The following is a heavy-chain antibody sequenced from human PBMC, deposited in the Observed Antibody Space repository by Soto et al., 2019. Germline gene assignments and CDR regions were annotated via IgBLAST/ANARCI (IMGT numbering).Heavy chain of an antibody. D-gene: IGHD3-3*01. CDR3: ARSLDFWSGYSPLGD. J-gene: IGHJ4*02. V-gene: IGHV4-59*01. CDR2: IYYTGST. CDR1: GGSISGYY. Sequence: SETLSLTCTVSGGSISGYYWSWIRQPPGKRLEWIGYIYYTGSTNYNPSLRSRVTISIDTSKNQFSLQLSSVTAADTAVYYCARSLDFWSGYSPLGDWGQGTLVTVSS.